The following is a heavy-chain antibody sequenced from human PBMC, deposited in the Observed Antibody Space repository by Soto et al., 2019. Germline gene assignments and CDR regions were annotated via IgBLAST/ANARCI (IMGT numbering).Heavy chain of an antibody. CDR1: GFTFSSYA. J-gene: IGHJ4*02. CDR2: ISGSGGST. V-gene: IGHV3-23*01. Sequence: GWSLRLSCAASGFTFSSYAMSWVRQAPGKGLEWVSAISGSGGSTYYADYVKGRFTISRDNSKNKLYLQMNSLRAEDTAVYYCAKDTVVVVAAIFDYWGQGTLVTVAX. D-gene: IGHD2-15*01. CDR3: AKDTVVVVAAIFDY.